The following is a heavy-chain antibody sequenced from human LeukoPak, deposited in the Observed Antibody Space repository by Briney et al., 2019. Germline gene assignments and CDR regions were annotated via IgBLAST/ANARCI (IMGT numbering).Heavy chain of an antibody. CDR1: GFTFSSYA. J-gene: IGHJ4*02. D-gene: IGHD6-6*01. Sequence: GSLRLSCAASGFTFSSYAMHWVRQPPGKGLEWVAVILSDGNNKYYADSVKGRFTISRDNSKNTLDLQMNSLRAEDTAVYYCARDPSSSPPTPFDYWGQGTLVTVSS. CDR3: ARDPSSSPPTPFDY. CDR2: ILSDGNNK. V-gene: IGHV3-30-3*01.